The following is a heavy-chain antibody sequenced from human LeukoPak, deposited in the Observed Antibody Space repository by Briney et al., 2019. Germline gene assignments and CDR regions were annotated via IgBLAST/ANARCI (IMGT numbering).Heavy chain of an antibody. CDR2: IIPIFGTA. CDR3: ARDPPGGPDNWFDP. V-gene: IGHV1-69*13. CDR1: GGTLSSYA. D-gene: IGHD3-10*01. Sequence: SVKVSCKASGGTLSSYAISWVRQAPGQGLEWMGGIIPIFGTANYAQKFQGRVTITADESTSTAYMELSSLRSEDTAVYYCARDPPGGPDNWFDPWGQGTLVTVSS. J-gene: IGHJ5*02.